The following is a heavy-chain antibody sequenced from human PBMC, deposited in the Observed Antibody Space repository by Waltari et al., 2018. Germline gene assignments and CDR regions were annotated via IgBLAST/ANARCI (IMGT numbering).Heavy chain of an antibody. Sequence: QVQLVQSGAEVKKPGASVKVSCKASGYTFTGYYMHWVRQAPGQGLEWMGWINPNRGGTNYAQKFQGRVTNTRDTSISTAYMELSRLRSDDTAVYYCARDRARGAAAAVDPWGQGTLVTVSS. CDR3: ARDRARGAAAAVDP. CDR2: INPNRGGT. D-gene: IGHD6-13*01. V-gene: IGHV1-2*02. J-gene: IGHJ5*02. CDR1: GYTFTGYY.